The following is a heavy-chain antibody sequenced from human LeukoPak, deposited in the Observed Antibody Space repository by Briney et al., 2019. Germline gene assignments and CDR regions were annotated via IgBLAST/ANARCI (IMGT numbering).Heavy chain of an antibody. Sequence: PGGSLTLSCAASGFSFSSYAMSWVRQTPGKGLDWVSAVSGSGTDTFYDNPVKGRFTISRDNSKNTLYLQMNDLRAEDTAIYYCARRKFYGSGSVFVSHAFDFWGQGTMVTVSS. V-gene: IGHV3-23*01. CDR2: VSGSGTDT. D-gene: IGHD3-10*01. J-gene: IGHJ3*01. CDR1: GFSFSSYA. CDR3: ARRKFYGSGSVFVSHAFDF.